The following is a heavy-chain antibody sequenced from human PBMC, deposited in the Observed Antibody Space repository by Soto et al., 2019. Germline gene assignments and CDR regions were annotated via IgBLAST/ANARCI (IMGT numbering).Heavy chain of an antibody. CDR2: IYFSGST. D-gene: IGHD3-10*01. CDR1: GGSISSYY. CDR3: ARLVPYNRGSGSLFDY. Sequence: QVQLQESGPGLVKPSETLSLTCTVSGGSISSYYWSWIRQPPGKGLEWIGSIYFSGSTNYNPSLKSRVTISVDTSKNQFSLKLSSVTAADTAVYYCARLVPYNRGSGSLFDYWGQGTLVTVSS. J-gene: IGHJ4*02. V-gene: IGHV4-59*08.